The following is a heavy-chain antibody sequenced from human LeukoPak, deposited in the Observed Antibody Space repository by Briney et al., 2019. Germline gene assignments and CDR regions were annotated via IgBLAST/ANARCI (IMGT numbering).Heavy chain of an antibody. CDR2: INEDGSEK. V-gene: IGHV3-7*01. CDR3: ASSSYSCSSS. CDR1: GVTVTNYW. Sequence: PPGALSLSCAATGVTVTNYWMIWVRQAPGKGMEWVANINEDGSEKYYVGSVEGRFTISRDNAKNSVFLQMNGLRADDTAMYYCASSSYSCSSSWGQGTLVTVSS. D-gene: IGHD6-6*01. J-gene: IGHJ5*02.